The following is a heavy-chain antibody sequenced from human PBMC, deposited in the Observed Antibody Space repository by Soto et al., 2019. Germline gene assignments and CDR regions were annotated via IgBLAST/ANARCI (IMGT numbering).Heavy chain of an antibody. CDR3: ARGLTEQWLVRCNYFDY. J-gene: IGHJ4*02. Sequence: QVQLQESGPGLVKPSGTLSLTCAVPSGCISSSNWWSWVRQPPGKGLVWIGQIYHSGSTNYNPSLRSRATRSVDKVKNQFSLRLSSVTAADTALYYCARGLTEQWLVRCNYFDYLGQGTLVTFSS. CDR2: IYHSGST. CDR1: SGCISSSNW. V-gene: IGHV4-4*02. D-gene: IGHD6-19*01.